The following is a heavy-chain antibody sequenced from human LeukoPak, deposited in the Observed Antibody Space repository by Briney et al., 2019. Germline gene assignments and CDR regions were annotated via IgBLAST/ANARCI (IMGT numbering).Heavy chain of an antibody. Sequence: ASVKVSCKASGGTFSSYAISWVRQAPGQGLEWMGKIIPIFGIANYAQKFQGRVTITADKSTSTAYMELSSLRSGDTAVYYCARDKTGLLWFGELPGNWFDPWGQGTLVTVSS. D-gene: IGHD3-10*01. V-gene: IGHV1-69*04. J-gene: IGHJ5*02. CDR3: ARDKTGLLWFGELPGNWFDP. CDR2: IIPIFGIA. CDR1: GGTFSSYA.